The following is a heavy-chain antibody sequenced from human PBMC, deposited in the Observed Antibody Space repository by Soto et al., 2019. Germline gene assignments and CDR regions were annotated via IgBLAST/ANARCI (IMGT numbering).Heavy chain of an antibody. CDR3: ARYCGASSCYSGFDF. Sequence: PGGSLRLSCAASGFTFSNYVMTWVRQTPGKGLQWVSAIDNSGAGTWYTDSVKGRFTISRDNSKNTLYLQASGLRAEDTAFYYCARYCGASSCYSGFDFWGRGTLVTVSS. CDR2: IDNSGAGT. V-gene: IGHV3-23*01. CDR1: GFTFSNYV. J-gene: IGHJ4*02. D-gene: IGHD2-15*01.